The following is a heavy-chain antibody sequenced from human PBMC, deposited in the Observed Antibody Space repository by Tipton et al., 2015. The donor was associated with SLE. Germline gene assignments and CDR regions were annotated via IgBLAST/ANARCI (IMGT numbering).Heavy chain of an antibody. Sequence: TLSLTCTVSDDSIRSTNYYWGWIRQPPGKGLEWIGSIFYTGSTYYNPSLKSRVSFSIDTSKHQFSLKLNSVTAADTAVYYCARRHYSRLLDSWRQGTLVTVSS. D-gene: IGHD6-13*01. CDR2: IFYTGST. V-gene: IGHV4-39*07. CDR3: ARRHYSRLLDS. CDR1: DDSIRSTNYY. J-gene: IGHJ4*02.